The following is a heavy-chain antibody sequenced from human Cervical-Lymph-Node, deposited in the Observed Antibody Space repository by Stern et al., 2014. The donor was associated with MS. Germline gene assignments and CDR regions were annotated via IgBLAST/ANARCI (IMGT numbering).Heavy chain of an antibody. CDR3: ARDRVTTVTTYYFDS. V-gene: IGHV3-66*02. CDR1: GFTVSNYY. CDR2: IYTSGKT. Sequence: EVQLVESGGGLVQPGGSLRLSCAASGFTVSNYYMSWVRQAPGKGLEWVSIIYTSGKTYYADSVRGRFVISRDKSKSTLYLQMDSLRPEDTAVYYCARDRVTTVTTYYFDSWGQGTRVTVSS. J-gene: IGHJ4*02. D-gene: IGHD4-17*01.